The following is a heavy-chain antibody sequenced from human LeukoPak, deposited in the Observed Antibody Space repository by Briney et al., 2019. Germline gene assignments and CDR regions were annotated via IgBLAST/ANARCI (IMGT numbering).Heavy chain of an antibody. CDR1: GFTFSSYG. V-gene: IGHV3-30*18. J-gene: IGHJ4*02. D-gene: IGHD7-27*01. CDR3: TKTGGPWD. CDR2: ISYDGSNK. Sequence: ESGRSLRLSCAASGFTFSSYGMHWVRQAPGKGLEWVAVISYDGSNKYYADSVKGRFTISRDNPKNTLYLQMNTLRAEDTAVYYCTKTGGPWDWGQGTLVTVSS.